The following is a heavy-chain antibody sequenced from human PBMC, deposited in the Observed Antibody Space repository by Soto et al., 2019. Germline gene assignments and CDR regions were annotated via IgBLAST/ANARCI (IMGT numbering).Heavy chain of an antibody. V-gene: IGHV4-34*01. CDR1: GESFSGHI. CDR3: ARGLITGSHYSGGWYYFDS. J-gene: IGHJ4*02. D-gene: IGHD6-19*01. Sequence: SETLSLTCAVYGESFSGHIWTWISQTPGQGLQWIGQINHSGSASYNPSLKSRVTISVHTSNSQFSLELSSVTAADTAVYYCARGLITGSHYSGGWYYFDSWGQGTQVTVSS. CDR2: INHSGSA.